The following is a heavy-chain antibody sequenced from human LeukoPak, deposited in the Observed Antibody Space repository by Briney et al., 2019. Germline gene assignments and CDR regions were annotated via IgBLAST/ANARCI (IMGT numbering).Heavy chain of an antibody. CDR3: TTLGLGPEVVLRGI. V-gene: IGHV3-15*01. Sequence: SGGSLRLSCAASGFTFSNAWMSWVRQAPGKGLEWVGRIKSKTDGGTTDYAAPVKGRFTISRDDSKNTLYLQMNSLKTEDTAVYYCTTLGLGPEVVLRGIWGQGTMVTVSS. D-gene: IGHD2-8*01. CDR1: GFTFSNAW. J-gene: IGHJ3*02. CDR2: IKSKTDGGTT.